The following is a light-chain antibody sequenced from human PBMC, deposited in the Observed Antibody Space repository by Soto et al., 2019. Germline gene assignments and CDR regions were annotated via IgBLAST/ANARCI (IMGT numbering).Light chain of an antibody. Sequence: QAVVTQSPSASASLGASVKLTCTLSSGHSSYAIAWHQQQPEKGPRYLMKLNSDGSHSKGDGIPDRFSGSSSGAERYLTISSLQSEDEADYYCQTWGTGTGVVFGGGTKLTVL. V-gene: IGLV4-69*01. CDR3: QTWGTGTGVV. J-gene: IGLJ2*01. CDR2: LNSDGSH. CDR1: SGHSSYA.